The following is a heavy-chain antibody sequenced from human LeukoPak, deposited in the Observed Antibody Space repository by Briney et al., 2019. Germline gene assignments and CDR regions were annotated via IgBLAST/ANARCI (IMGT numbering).Heavy chain of an antibody. D-gene: IGHD5-18*01. CDR1: GYTLTELS. J-gene: IGHJ6*02. CDR2: FDPEDGET. V-gene: IGHV1-24*01. Sequence: ASVKVSCTVSGYTLTELSMHWVRQAPGEGLEWMGGFDPEDGETIYAQKFQGRVTMTEDISTDTAYMELSSLRSEDTAVYYCATGNTAMDPGGYYGMDVWGQGTTVTVSS. CDR3: ATGNTAMDPGGYYGMDV.